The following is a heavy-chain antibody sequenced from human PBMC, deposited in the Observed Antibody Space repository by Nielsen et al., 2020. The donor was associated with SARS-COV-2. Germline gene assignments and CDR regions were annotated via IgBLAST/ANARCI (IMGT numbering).Heavy chain of an antibody. CDR3: AREFGVSSSSHYYYYMDV. CDR1: GFTFSTYV. Sequence: GGSLRLSCAASGFTFSTYVMHWVRQAPGKGLEWVTVIWDDGSNDYYADSVKGRFTISRDNSKNTLYLQMNSLRAEDTAVYYCAREFGVSSSSHYYYYMDVWGKGTTVTVSS. D-gene: IGHD6-6*01. V-gene: IGHV3-33*01. CDR2: IWDDGSND. J-gene: IGHJ6*03.